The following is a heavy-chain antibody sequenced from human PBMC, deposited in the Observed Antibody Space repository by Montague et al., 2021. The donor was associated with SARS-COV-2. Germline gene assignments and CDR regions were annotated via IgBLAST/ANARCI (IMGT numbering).Heavy chain of an antibody. J-gene: IGHJ6*02. CDR1: GGSISSSTYY. CDR3: ERHGYTKVWSGMDV. D-gene: IGHD6-13*01. CDR2: IHHSGST. V-gene: IGHV4-39*01. Sequence: SETLSLTCTVSGGSISSSTYYWGWIRRPPGKGLEWIVIIHHSGSTYYNPSPETRVTISVATSKNQFSLKLSSVTAADTAVFYCERHGYTKVWSGMDVWGQGITVTVSS.